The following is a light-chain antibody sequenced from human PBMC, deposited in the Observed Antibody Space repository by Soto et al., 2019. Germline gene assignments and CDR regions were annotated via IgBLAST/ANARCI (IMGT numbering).Light chain of an antibody. CDR2: EAS. Sequence: DIQMTQSPSTLSASVGARVTITCRASQSISDSLAWYQQKPGKAPKLLIYEASSLKSGVPSRFSGSRSGTEYTITISSLQPDDFATYYCQQYNGYWTFGQGTKVEIK. J-gene: IGKJ1*01. CDR1: QSISDS. CDR3: QQYNGYWT. V-gene: IGKV1-5*03.